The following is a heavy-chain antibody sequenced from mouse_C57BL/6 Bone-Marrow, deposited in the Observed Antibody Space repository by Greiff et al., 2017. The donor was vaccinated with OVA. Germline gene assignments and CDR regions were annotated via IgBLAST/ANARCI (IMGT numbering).Heavy chain of an antibody. J-gene: IGHJ1*03. Sequence: QVQLQQPGAELVMPGASVKLSCKASGYTFTSYWMHWVKQRPGQGLEWIGEIDPSDSYTNYNQKLKGTYTLTVDNSSSTAYMQLSSLTSEYSAVYYCARSNYGSSYDWYFDVWGTGTTGTVSS. D-gene: IGHD1-1*01. V-gene: IGHV1-69*01. CDR3: ARSNYGSSYDWYFDV. CDR2: IDPSDSYT. CDR1: GYTFTSYW.